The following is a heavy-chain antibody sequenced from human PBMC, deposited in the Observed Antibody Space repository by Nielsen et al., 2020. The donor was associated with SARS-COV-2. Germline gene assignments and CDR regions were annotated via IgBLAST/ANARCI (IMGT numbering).Heavy chain of an antibody. CDR2: ISSSGTTK. V-gene: IGHV3-11*04. CDR1: GFIFSDYY. Sequence: GGSLRLSCAASGFIFSDYYMTWIRQAPGKGPEWVSNISSSGTTKYYADSVKGRFTISRDNAKNSLFLQMNSLRAEDTAVYYCARSPDVFDIWGQGTMVTVSS. J-gene: IGHJ3*02. CDR3: ARSPDVFDI.